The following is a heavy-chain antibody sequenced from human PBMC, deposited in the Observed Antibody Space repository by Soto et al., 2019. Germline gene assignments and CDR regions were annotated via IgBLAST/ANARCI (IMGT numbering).Heavy chain of an antibody. V-gene: IGHV3-30*18. D-gene: IGHD2-15*01. CDR1: GFIFRSYG. J-gene: IGHJ4*02. CDR2: ISYEGSHT. CDR3: AKEVHCGGVSCSWSEGFDY. Sequence: QVQLVESGGGVVQPGRSLRLSCAASGFIFRSYGMHWVRQAPGKGLEWVAVISYEGSHTYYADSVKGRFTITRDNSKNALYLQINSLRPEDTAVYYCAKEVHCGGVSCSWSEGFDYWGQGTLLTVSS.